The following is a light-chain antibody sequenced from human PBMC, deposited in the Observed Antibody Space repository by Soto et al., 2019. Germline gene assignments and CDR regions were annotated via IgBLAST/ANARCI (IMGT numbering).Light chain of an antibody. CDR1: STDVGGYNY. V-gene: IGLV2-14*03. Sequence: QSVLTQPPSASGSPGQSVTISCTGTSTDVGGYNYVSWYQQHPGKVPRLLIYDVSSRPSGVSDRFSGSKSGNTASLTISGLQAEDEADYYCNSFTTTNTYVFGTGTKVTVL. J-gene: IGLJ1*01. CDR3: NSFTTTNTYV. CDR2: DVS.